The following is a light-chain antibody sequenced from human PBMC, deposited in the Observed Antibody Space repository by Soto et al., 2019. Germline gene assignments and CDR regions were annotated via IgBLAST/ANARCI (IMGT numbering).Light chain of an antibody. J-gene: IGKJ5*01. CDR2: GAS. V-gene: IGKV3-20*01. Sequence: EIVLTQSPGTLSLSPGERATLYCRASPSVSSNFVAWYQQKPGQAPRLLIYGASSRATGIPDRFSGSGSGTDFTLTISRLEPEDFAVYYCQQYGSSPITFGQGTRLEIK. CDR1: PSVSSNF. CDR3: QQYGSSPIT.